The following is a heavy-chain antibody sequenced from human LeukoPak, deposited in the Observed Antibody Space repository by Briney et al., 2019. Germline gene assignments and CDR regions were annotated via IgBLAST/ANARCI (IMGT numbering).Heavy chain of an antibody. D-gene: IGHD3-10*01. J-gene: IGHJ3*02. Sequence: PSETLSLTCTVSGYSISSGYYWGWIRQPPGKGLEWIGTIYHSGSTYYNPSLKSRVTISVDTSKNQFSLKLSSVTAADTAMYYCSFYYYGLGSYSEIDVSDIWGQGTMVTVSS. CDR3: SFYYYGLGSYSEIDVSDI. CDR2: IYHSGST. CDR1: GYSISSGYY. V-gene: IGHV4-38-2*02.